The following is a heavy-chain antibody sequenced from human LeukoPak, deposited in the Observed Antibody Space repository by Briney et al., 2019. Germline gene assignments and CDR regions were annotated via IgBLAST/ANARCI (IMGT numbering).Heavy chain of an antibody. CDR1: GFTFSTYW. V-gene: IGHV3-7*01. J-gene: IGHJ4*01. CDR2: MRRDGNEI. D-gene: IGHD3-16*01. Sequence: GGSLRLSCSASGFTFSTYWMSWVRQAPGKGLEWVANMRRDGNEIYYLDSVRGRFTISRDNAKNSLYLQMNSLRAEDTAVYYCSKLSWGNQPAGLEPRGQGTLVNGS. CDR3: SKLSWGNQPAGLEP.